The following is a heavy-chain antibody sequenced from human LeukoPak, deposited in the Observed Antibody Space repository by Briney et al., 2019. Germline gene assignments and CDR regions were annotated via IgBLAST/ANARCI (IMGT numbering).Heavy chain of an antibody. V-gene: IGHV1-8*01. D-gene: IGHD2-2*01. CDR2: MNPNSGNT. CDR3: ARTYCSSTSCYVYYMDV. Sequence: ASVTVSCMASGYTFTSYDINWVRQAAGQGGEWMGWMNPNSGNTGYAQKFQGRVTMTRNTSISTAYMELSSLRWEDTAVYYCARTYCSSTSCYVYYMDVWGKGTTVTVSS. J-gene: IGHJ6*03. CDR1: GYTFTSYD.